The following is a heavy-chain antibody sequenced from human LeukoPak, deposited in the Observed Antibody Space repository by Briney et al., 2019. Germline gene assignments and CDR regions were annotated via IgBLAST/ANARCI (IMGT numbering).Heavy chain of an antibody. CDR1: GLTLTTFD. Sequence: GGSLRLSCTASGLTLTTFDMVWVRQAPGRGLEWVSIISGNNPTKIYADSVKGRFAISRDDLKNTIYLQMDSLRDEDTAFYYCAKGLDTYSSRYLNRIFDSWGQGTLVTVSS. CDR3: AKGLDTYSSRYLNRIFDS. D-gene: IGHD6-25*01. J-gene: IGHJ5*01. CDR2: ISGNNPTK. V-gene: IGHV3-23*01.